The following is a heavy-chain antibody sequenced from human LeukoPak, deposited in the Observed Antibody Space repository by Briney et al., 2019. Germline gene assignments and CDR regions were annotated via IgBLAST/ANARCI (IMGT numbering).Heavy chain of an antibody. J-gene: IGHJ6*02. D-gene: IGHD2-2*01. Sequence: PGRSLRLSCAASGFTFSSYGMHWVRQAPGKGLEWVAVISYDGSNKYYADSVKGRFTISRDNSKNTLYLQMNSLRAEDTAVYYCAKSGCSSTNCYVNSWGQGTTVTVSS. CDR2: ISYDGSNK. V-gene: IGHV3-30*18. CDR3: AKSGCSSTNCYVNS. CDR1: GFTFSSYG.